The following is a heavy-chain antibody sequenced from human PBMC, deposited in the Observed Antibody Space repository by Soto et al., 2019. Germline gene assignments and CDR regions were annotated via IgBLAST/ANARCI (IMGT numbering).Heavy chain of an antibody. V-gene: IGHV6-1*01. Sequence: PSQTLSLTCAISGDSVSTNSVTWNWIRQSPSRGLEWLGRTYYRSKWFNDYAVSVKGRITINPDTSNNQLSLQLNSVTPEDTAVYYCARQYSNSSSTSGRYYYGMDVWGQGTTVTVSS. CDR3: ARQYSNSSSTSGRYYYGMDV. D-gene: IGHD6-6*01. CDR2: TYYRSKWFN. CDR1: GDSVSTNSVT. J-gene: IGHJ6*02.